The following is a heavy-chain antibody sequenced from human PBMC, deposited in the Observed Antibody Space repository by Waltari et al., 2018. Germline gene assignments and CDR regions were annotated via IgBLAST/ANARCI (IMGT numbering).Heavy chain of an antibody. CDR3: AKDKGRVTMIVVH. CDR2: IWYDGSNK. D-gene: IGHD3-22*01. J-gene: IGHJ4*02. Sequence: QVQLVESGGGVVQPGRSLRLSCAASGFTFSSYGMHWFRQAPGKGLEWVAVIWYDGSNKYYADSVKGRFTISRDNSKNTLYLQMNSLRAEDTAVYYCAKDKGRVTMIVVHWGQGTLVTVSS. V-gene: IGHV3-33*06. CDR1: GFTFSSYG.